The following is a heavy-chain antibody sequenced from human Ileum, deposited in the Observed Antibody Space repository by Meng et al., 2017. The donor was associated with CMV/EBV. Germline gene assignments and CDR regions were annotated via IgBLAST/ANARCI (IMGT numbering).Heavy chain of an antibody. CDR2: VDYSGST. Sequence: SETLSLTCIVSGGSISSSTYHWGWIRQPPGKGLEWIGTVDYSGSTNYNPSLKSRVTISVDTSKYQFSLKLSSVTAADTAVYYCVRDEGHWLIDFWGQGTSVTVSS. V-gene: IGHV4-39*07. D-gene: IGHD6-19*01. J-gene: IGHJ4*02. CDR3: VRDEGHWLIDF. CDR1: GGSISSSTYH.